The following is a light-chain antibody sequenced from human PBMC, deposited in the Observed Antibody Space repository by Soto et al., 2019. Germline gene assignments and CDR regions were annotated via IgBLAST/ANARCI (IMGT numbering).Light chain of an antibody. V-gene: IGLV6-57*04. CDR3: QTWGTGIRV. Sequence: LTQPHSVSESPGKTLSISCTRSSGSIANNYVQWYQQRPGSAPTTVIYENNQRLSGVPDRFSGSTDGSSNSASLTISGLQTEDEADYYCQTWGTGIRVFGGGTKLTVL. CDR1: SGSIANNY. CDR2: ENN. J-gene: IGLJ3*02.